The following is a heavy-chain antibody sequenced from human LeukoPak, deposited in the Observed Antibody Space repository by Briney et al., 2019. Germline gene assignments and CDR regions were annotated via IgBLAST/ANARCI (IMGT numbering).Heavy chain of an antibody. D-gene: IGHD3-22*01. J-gene: IGHJ5*02. CDR1: GGSISSGDYS. V-gene: IGHV4-30-2*01. CDR3: ARSGWDYYDSSGPRSWFDP. CDR2: IYHSGST. Sequence: SQTLSLTCAVSGGSISSGDYSWSWIRQPPGKGLEWIGYIYHSGSTYYNPSLKSRLTISVDRSKNQFSLKLNSVTVADTDVYYCARSGWDYYDSSGPRSWFDPWGQGTLVTVSS.